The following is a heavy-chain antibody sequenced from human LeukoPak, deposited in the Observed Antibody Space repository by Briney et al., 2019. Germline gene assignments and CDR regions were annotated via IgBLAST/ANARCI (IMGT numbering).Heavy chain of an antibody. Sequence: VGSLRLSCAASGFSVSGFWMHWVRQVPGKELVWVARINVEGDYIDYAESVRGRFTISRDSAKNTLYLQMNSVRAEDTAVYSCARDLTGPYDHWGQGTLVTVSS. J-gene: IGHJ4*02. CDR1: GFSVSGFW. CDR2: INVEGDYI. CDR3: ARDLTGPYDH. V-gene: IGHV3-74*01. D-gene: IGHD3-22*01.